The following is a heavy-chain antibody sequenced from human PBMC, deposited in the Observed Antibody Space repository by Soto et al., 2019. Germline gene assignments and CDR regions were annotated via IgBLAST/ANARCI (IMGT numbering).Heavy chain of an antibody. D-gene: IGHD2-2*01. CDR3: ARGQEYLTSGPNGDYYYYYGMDV. CDR2: INPNSGGT. CDR1: GYTFTGYY. Sequence: GASVKVSCKASGYTFTGYYMHWVRQAPGQGLEWMGWINPNSGGTNYAQKFQGWVTMTRDTSISTAYMELSRLRSDDTAVYYCARGQEYLTSGPNGDYYYYYGMDVWGQGTTVTVSS. J-gene: IGHJ6*02. V-gene: IGHV1-2*04.